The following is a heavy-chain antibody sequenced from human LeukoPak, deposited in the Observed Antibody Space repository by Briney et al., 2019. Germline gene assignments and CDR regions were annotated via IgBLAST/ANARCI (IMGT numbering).Heavy chain of an antibody. D-gene: IGHD5-12*01. CDR2: IAYDGSDK. CDR1: GFTFSTYG. J-gene: IGHJ4*02. Sequence: PGGSLRLSCAASGFTFSTYGMHWVRQAPAKGLDWVAVIAYDGSDKFYADSVKGRFTISRDNPKNTLYLQMNSLRVEDTAVYYCAKDRLAGYSGYDYIDYWGQGTLVTVSS. V-gene: IGHV3-30*18. CDR3: AKDRLAGYSGYDYIDY.